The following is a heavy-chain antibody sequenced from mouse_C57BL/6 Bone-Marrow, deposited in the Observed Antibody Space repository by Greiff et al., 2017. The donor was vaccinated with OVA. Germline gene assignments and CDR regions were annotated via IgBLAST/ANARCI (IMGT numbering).Heavy chain of an antibody. J-gene: IGHJ4*01. D-gene: IGHD1-1*02. Sequence: VQLQQSGTVLARPGASVKMSCKTSGYTFTSYWMHWVKQRPGQGLEWIGAIYPGNSDTSYNQKFKGKAKLTAVTSASTAYMELSSLTNEDSAVYYCTKGGSYPLDYWGQGTSVTVSS. CDR2: IYPGNSDT. CDR1: GYTFTSYW. CDR3: TKGGSYPLDY. V-gene: IGHV1-5*01.